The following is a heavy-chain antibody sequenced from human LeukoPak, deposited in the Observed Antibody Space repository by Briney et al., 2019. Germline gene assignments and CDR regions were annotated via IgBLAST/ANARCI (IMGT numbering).Heavy chain of an antibody. V-gene: IGHV4-30-4*01. Sequence: PSQTLSLTCTVSGGSISSGDYYWTWIRQPPGKGLEWIGYIYYSGSTLYNPSLKTRVTISLDTPKNQFSLKLSSATAADTAVYYCARSHDSSGYYYNYWGQGTLVTVSS. D-gene: IGHD3-22*01. CDR1: GGSISSGDYY. CDR2: IYYSGST. CDR3: ARSHDSSGYYYNY. J-gene: IGHJ4*02.